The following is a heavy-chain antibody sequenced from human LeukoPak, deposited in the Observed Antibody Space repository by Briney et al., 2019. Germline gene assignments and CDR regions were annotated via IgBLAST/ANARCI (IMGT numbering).Heavy chain of an antibody. J-gene: IGHJ4*02. V-gene: IGHV3-21*01. CDR3: ARAGYYDFWSAIYY. Sequence: GGSLRLSCAASGFTFSNYTMNWVRQAPGKGLEWVSSISSSSSYIYYADSVKGRFTISRDYAKNSLYLQMNSLRAEDTAVYYCARAGYYDFWSAIYYWGQGTLVTVSS. D-gene: IGHD3-3*01. CDR2: ISSSSSYI. CDR1: GFTFSNYT.